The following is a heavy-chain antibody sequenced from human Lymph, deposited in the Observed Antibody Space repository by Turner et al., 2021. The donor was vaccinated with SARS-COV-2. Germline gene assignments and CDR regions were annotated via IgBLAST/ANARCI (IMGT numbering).Heavy chain of an antibody. CDR2: ISGDGVST. V-gene: IGHV3-64*01. CDR1: GFTFGNYA. D-gene: IGHD3-3*01. CDR3: ARDWRAGNY. Sequence: EVQLVASGGGLVPPGTSVILSCAASGFTFGNYAMHWGRQAPGKGLEYVSAISGDGVSTYYANSVKGRFTISRDNSKNTLYLQMGSLRAEDMAVYYCARDWRAGNYWGQGTLVTVSS. J-gene: IGHJ4*02.